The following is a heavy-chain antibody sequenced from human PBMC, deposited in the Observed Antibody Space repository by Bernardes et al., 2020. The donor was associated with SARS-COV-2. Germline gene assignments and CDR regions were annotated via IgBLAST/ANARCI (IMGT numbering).Heavy chain of an antibody. CDR1: GYSISSGYY. CDR3: ARDLTVGLYGFGY. V-gene: IGHV4-38-2*02. D-gene: IGHD3-16*02. Sequence: SETLSLTCAVSGYSISSGYYWGWIRQPPGKGLEWIGSIYHSGSTYYNPSLKSRVTISVDTSKNQFSLKLSSVTAADTAVYYCARDLTVGLYGFGYWGQGTLVTVSS. CDR2: IYHSGST. J-gene: IGHJ4*02.